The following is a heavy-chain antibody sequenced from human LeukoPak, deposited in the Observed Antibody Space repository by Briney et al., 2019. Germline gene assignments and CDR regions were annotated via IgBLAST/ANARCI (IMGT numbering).Heavy chain of an antibody. CDR3: ARAIGGYGDYGPYWFDP. J-gene: IGHJ5*02. Sequence: SETLSLTCSVSGGSMSNSYWTWIRKPAGKGLEWIGRIYTSGSTNCNSSLKSRVTMSIDTPKTQFSLKLSSVTAADTAVYYCARAIGGYGDYGPYWFDPWGQGTLVTVSS. CDR2: IYTSGST. CDR1: GGSMSNSY. D-gene: IGHD4/OR15-4a*01. V-gene: IGHV4-4*07.